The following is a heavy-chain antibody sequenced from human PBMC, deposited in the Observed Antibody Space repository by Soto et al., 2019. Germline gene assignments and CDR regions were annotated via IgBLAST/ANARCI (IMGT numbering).Heavy chain of an antibody. J-gene: IGHJ5*02. CDR2: IYTSGST. CDR3: ARDSVRYYYDSSGDNWFDP. V-gene: IGHV4-4*07. CDR1: GGSISSYY. D-gene: IGHD3-22*01. Sequence: SETLSLTCTVSGGSISSYYWSWIRQPAGKGLEWIGRIYTSGSTNYNPSLKSRVTMSVDTSKNQFSLKLSSVTAADTAVYYCARDSVRYYYDSSGDNWFDPWGQGTLVTVSS.